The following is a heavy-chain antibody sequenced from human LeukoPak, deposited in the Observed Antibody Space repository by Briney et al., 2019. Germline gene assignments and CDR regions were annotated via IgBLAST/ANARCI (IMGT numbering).Heavy chain of an antibody. CDR3: ARGYVTTVTDYYYYYMDV. CDR1: GGSFSGYY. D-gene: IGHD4-11*01. J-gene: IGHJ6*03. V-gene: IGHV4-34*01. CDR2: INHSGGT. Sequence: SETLSLTCAVYGGSFSGYYWSWIRQPPGKGLEWIGEINHSGGTNYNPSLKSRVTISVDTSKSQFSLKLSSVTAADTAVYYCARGYVTTVTDYYYYYMDVWGKGTTVTVSS.